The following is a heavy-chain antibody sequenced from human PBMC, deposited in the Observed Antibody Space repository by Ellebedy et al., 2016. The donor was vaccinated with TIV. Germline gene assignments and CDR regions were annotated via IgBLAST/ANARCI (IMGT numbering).Heavy chain of an antibody. Sequence: MPSETLSLTCSVSGDSIGRYFWTWIRQSPEKGLEWIGYVFSSGYTNYNPSLESRVTISIDTSKGQFSLRLTSVTAADTAVYYCARGYDNTGFYDCPYDHWGQGTLVTVSS. V-gene: IGHV4-59*01. CDR2: VFSSGYT. J-gene: IGHJ4*02. CDR3: ARGYDNTGFYDCPYDH. CDR1: GDSIGRYF. D-gene: IGHD2-21*02.